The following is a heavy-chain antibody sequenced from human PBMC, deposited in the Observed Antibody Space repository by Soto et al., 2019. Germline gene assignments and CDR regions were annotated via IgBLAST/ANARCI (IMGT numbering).Heavy chain of an antibody. Sequence: GESLKISCKGSGYGFTSYWISWVRQMPGKGLEWMGRIDPSDSYTNYSPSFQGHVTISADKSISTAYLQWTSLKASDTAMYYCARQYSRPNDYWGQGTLVTVSS. V-gene: IGHV5-10-1*01. CDR3: ARQYSRPNDY. CDR2: IDPSDSYT. J-gene: IGHJ4*02. CDR1: GYGFTSYW. D-gene: IGHD6-6*01.